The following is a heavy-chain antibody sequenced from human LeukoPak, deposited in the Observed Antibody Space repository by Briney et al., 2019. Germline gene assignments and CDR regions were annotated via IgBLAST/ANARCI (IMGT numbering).Heavy chain of an antibody. CDR1: GFTFSSYS. D-gene: IGHD3-16*02. J-gene: IGHJ6*03. Sequence: PGGSLRLSCAASGFTFSSYSMNWVRQAPGKGLEWVSSISSSSSYIYYADSVKGRFTISRDNAKNSLYLQMNSLRAEDTAVYYCARKPNLYVWGSYRLNYYYYMDVWGKGTTVTISS. V-gene: IGHV3-21*01. CDR2: ISSSSSYI. CDR3: ARKPNLYVWGSYRLNYYYYMDV.